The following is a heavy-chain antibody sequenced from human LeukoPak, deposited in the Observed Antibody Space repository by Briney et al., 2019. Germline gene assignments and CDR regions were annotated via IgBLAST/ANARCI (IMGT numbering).Heavy chain of an antibody. D-gene: IGHD3-22*01. Sequence: GGSLRLSCAASGFTFDDYAMHWVRHAPGKGLEWVSLISGDGGSTYYADSVKGRFTISRDNSKNSLYLQMNSLRTEDTALYYCAKDGDYDSSGYYLHAFDIWGQGTMVTVSS. CDR3: AKDGDYDSSGYYLHAFDI. CDR2: ISGDGGST. CDR1: GFTFDDYA. V-gene: IGHV3-43*02. J-gene: IGHJ3*02.